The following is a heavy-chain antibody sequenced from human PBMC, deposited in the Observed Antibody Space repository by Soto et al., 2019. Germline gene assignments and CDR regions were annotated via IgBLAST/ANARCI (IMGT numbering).Heavy chain of an antibody. V-gene: IGHV4-31*03. CDR3: ARGPGYSYGPNGIYYFDY. CDR1: GGSISSGGYY. J-gene: IGHJ4*02. D-gene: IGHD5-18*01. Sequence: QVQLQESGPGLVKPSQTLSLTCTVSGGSISSGGYYWSWIRQHPGKDLEWIGYIYYSGSTYYCPSLKSRVTTSVDTSKNKYSLKLSSVTPADTAVYYCARGPGYSYGPNGIYYFDYWGERTLVTVSS. CDR2: IYYSGST.